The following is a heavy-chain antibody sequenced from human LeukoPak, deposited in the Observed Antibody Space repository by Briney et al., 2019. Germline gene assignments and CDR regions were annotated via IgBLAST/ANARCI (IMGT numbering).Heavy chain of an antibody. Sequence: GGSLRLSCAASGFTFSNYGMSWVRQAPGQGLEWVSAISGSGGTTYYADSVQGRFTISRDNSENTLYLQMNSLRAVDTAVYYCAKRDRTVTHAFDIWGQGTMVTVSS. CDR2: ISGSGGTT. CDR3: AKRDRTVTHAFDI. J-gene: IGHJ3*02. D-gene: IGHD4-17*01. V-gene: IGHV3-23*01. CDR1: GFTFSNYG.